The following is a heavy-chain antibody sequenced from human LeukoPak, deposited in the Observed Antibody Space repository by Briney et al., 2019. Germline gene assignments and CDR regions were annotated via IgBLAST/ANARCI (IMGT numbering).Heavy chain of an antibody. J-gene: IGHJ3*02. Sequence: GGSLRLSCAASGFTFSDYYMDWVRQAPGKGLEWVGRSRNKANSYTTEYAASVKGRFTISRDDSKNSLSLQMNSLKSEDTAVYYCARGACCSGGRCPDAFDIWGQGAMVTVSS. D-gene: IGHD2-15*01. CDR2: SRNKANSYTT. CDR3: ARGACCSGGRCPDAFDI. V-gene: IGHV3-72*01. CDR1: GFTFSDYY.